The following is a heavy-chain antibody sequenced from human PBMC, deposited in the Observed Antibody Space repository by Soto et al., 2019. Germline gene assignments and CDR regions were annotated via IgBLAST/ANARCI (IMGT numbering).Heavy chain of an antibody. D-gene: IGHD6-6*01. CDR1: ELTISSHW. V-gene: IGHV3-7*03. CDR2: IKQDGSEK. J-gene: IGHJ5*02. Sequence: GGPIRLSCAASELTISSHWMSWVRQAPGKGLEWVANIKQDGSEKYYVDSVKSRFTISRDNAKNSLYLQMNSLRAEDTAVYYCARLAAPAEGWFDPWGQGTLVTVSS. CDR3: ARLAAPAEGWFDP.